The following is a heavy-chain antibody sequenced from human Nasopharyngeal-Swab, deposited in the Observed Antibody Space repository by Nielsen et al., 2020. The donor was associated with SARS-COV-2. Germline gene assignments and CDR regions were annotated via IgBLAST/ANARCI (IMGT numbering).Heavy chain of an antibody. V-gene: IGHV3-74*01. J-gene: IGHJ3*02. D-gene: IGHD3-9*01. CDR2: INSDGSST. CDR3: ARAKTYYDILTGYYPDAFDI. CDR1: GFTFSSYW. Sequence: GGSLRLSCAASGFTFSSYWMHWVRQAPGKGLVWVSRINSDGSSTSYADSVKGRFTISRDNAKNTLYLQMNSLRAEDTAVYYCARAKTYYDILTGYYPDAFDIWGQGTMVTVSS.